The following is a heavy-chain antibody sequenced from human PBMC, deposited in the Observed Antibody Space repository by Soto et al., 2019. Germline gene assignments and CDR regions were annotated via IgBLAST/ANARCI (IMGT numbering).Heavy chain of an antibody. V-gene: IGHV3-33*01. J-gene: IGHJ4*02. CDR2: KWYDGSNK. D-gene: IGHD6-13*01. Sequence: GGSLRLSCAASGFTFSSYDMHWVRQAPGKGLEWVAVKWYDGSNKYYADYVKGRFTISRDNSKNTLYLQLDSLRAEDTALYYCARGQTGYSSSWYSAYWGQGTLVTVSS. CDR3: ARGQTGYSSSWYSAY. CDR1: GFTFSSYD.